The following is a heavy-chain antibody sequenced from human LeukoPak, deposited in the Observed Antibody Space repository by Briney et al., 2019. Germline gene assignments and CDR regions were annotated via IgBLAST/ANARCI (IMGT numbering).Heavy chain of an antibody. Sequence: GGSLRLSCAASGFTFSDYYMSWIRQAPGKGLEWVSYISSSSSYIYYADSVKGRFTISRDNAKNSLYLQMNSLRAEDTAVYYCARGPSSWYVRRGTRDFDYWGQGTLVTVSS. CDR3: ARGPSSWYVRRGTRDFDY. CDR1: GFTFSDYY. J-gene: IGHJ4*02. V-gene: IGHV3-11*06. D-gene: IGHD6-13*01. CDR2: ISSSSSYI.